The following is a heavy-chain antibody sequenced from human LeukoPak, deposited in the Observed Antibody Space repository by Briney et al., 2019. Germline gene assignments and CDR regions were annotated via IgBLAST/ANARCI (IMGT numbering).Heavy chain of an antibody. Sequence: GGSLRLSCAASGFTFSSYSMNWVRQAPGKGLEWVSYISSSSSGIYYADSVKGRFTISRDNAKNSLYLQMNSLRAEDTAVYYCARERREAQTRTFDYWGQGILVTVSS. CDR3: ARERREAQTRTFDY. V-gene: IGHV3-48*04. D-gene: IGHD1-14*01. J-gene: IGHJ4*02. CDR2: ISSSSSGI. CDR1: GFTFSSYS.